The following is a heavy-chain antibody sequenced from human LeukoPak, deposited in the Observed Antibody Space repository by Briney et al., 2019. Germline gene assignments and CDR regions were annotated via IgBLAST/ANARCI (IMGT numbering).Heavy chain of an antibody. CDR3: AKDHSSSSGLDY. Sequence: GGSLRLSCAASGIIFSKYGMSWVRQAPGKGLEWVATVLGSGVPTYYADSVKGRFTISRDNSKNTLYLQMNSPRAEDTALYYCAKDHSSSSGLDYWGQGTLVTVS. CDR2: VLGSGVPT. J-gene: IGHJ4*02. CDR1: GIIFSKYG. V-gene: IGHV3-23*01. D-gene: IGHD6-6*01.